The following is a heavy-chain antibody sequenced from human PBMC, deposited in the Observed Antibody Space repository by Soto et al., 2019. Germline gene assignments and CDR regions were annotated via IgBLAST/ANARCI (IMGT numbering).Heavy chain of an antibody. CDR1: GGSISSFY. CDR2: VYYSGSA. Sequence: PSETLSLTCTASGGSISSFYWSWIRQPRGKGLEGIGYVYYSGSANYTPSLMSRVSISLDPSKKHSSLQLTSLTAANTALYYGASGTQLYPSFFDPWGQGTMVTAAS. D-gene: IGHD2-2*02. V-gene: IGHV4-59*01. J-gene: IGHJ5*02. CDR3: ASGTQLYPSFFDP.